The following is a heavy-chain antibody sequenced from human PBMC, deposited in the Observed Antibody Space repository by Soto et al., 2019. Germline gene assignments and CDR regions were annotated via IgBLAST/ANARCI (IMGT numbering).Heavy chain of an antibody. Sequence: VKVSCKASGGTFSSYAISWVRQAPGQGLEWMGGIIPIFGTANYAQKFQGRVTITADESTSTAYMELSSLRSEDTAVYYCARDGYDFWSGSTHTFDYWGQGTLVTVS. CDR1: GGTFSSYA. V-gene: IGHV1-69*13. D-gene: IGHD3-3*01. CDR3: ARDGYDFWSGSTHTFDY. CDR2: IIPIFGTA. J-gene: IGHJ4*02.